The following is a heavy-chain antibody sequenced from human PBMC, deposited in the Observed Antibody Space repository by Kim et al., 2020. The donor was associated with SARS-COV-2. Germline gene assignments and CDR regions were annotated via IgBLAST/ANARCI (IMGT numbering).Heavy chain of an antibody. CDR3: ARLIPSSTGSSWDRFDP. Sequence: SETLSLTCTVSGGSISSSSYYWGWIRQPPGKGLEWIGSIYYSGSTYYNPSLKSRVTISVDTSKNQFSLKLSSVTAADTAVYYCARLIPSSTGSSWDRFDPWGQGTLVTVSS. CDR1: GGSISSSSYY. CDR2: IYYSGST. D-gene: IGHD6-13*01. J-gene: IGHJ5*02. V-gene: IGHV4-39*01.